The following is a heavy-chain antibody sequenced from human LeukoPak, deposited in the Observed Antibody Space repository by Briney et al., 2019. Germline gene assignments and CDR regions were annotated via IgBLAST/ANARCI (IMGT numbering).Heavy chain of an antibody. CDR3: ARGGGYSSSWYSSDKYFFDD. CDR2: INPSGGST. V-gene: IGHV1-46*01. J-gene: IGHJ4*02. Sequence: EASVKVSCKASGYTFTRYYMHWVRQAPGQGLEWMGIINPSGGSTNCAQKFQGRVTMTRDTSTSTVYMELNNLRSEDTAVYYCARGGGYSSSWYSSDKYFFDDWGQGTLVTVSS. D-gene: IGHD6-13*01. CDR1: GYTFTRYY.